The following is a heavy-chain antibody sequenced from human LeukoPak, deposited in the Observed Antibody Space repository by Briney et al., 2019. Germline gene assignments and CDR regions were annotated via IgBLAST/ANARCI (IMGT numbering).Heavy chain of an antibody. D-gene: IGHD1-26*01. Sequence: GGSLRLSCAASGFTFSSYRMSWVRQAPGKGLEWVANIKGDGSDNHYVDSVRGRFTISRDNAKNSLYLQMNSLRAEDTAVYYCARGLGYYRADYWGQGTLVTVSS. CDR2: IKGDGSDN. V-gene: IGHV3-7*04. CDR3: ARGLGYYRADY. CDR1: GFTFSSYR. J-gene: IGHJ4*02.